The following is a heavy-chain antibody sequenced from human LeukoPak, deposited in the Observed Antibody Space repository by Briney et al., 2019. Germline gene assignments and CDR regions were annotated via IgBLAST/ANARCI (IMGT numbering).Heavy chain of an antibody. CDR2: ISGSGGNT. D-gene: IGHD3-16*01. CDR1: GFTFSSYA. V-gene: IGHV3-23*01. Sequence: QSGGSMRLSWAAAGFTFSSYAMSWVSQAPGKGLEWVSCISGSGGNTYSADSVKGRFTISRDNSKNTLSLQMNSLRAEDTAVYYCAKDFYVLGLNAEYFQHWGHGTLVTVSS. CDR3: AKDFYVLGLNAEYFQH. J-gene: IGHJ1*01.